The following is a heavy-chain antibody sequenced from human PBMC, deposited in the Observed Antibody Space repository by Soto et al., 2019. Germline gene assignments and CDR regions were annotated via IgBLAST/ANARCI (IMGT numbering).Heavy chain of an antibody. D-gene: IGHD3-9*01. V-gene: IGHV1-24*01. CDR2: FDPEDGET. J-gene: IGHJ4*02. CDR1: GYTLTELS. Sequence: ASVKVSCKVSGYTLTELSMHWVRQAPGKGLEWMGGFDPEDGETIYAQKFQGRVTMTEDTSTDTAYMELSSLRSEDTAVYYCETNYDILTGYRFWGQGTLVTVSS. CDR3: ETNYDILTGYRF.